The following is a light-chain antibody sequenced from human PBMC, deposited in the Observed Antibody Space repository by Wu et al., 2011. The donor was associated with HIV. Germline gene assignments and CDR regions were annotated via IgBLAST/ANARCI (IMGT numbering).Light chain of an antibody. Sequence: ESVLTQSPDTLSLSPGEXATLSCRASHSISITYLAWYQQKPGQAPRLLIYGASSRAAGIPARFSSGGSGTDFTLTISRLEPEDFAVYYCQQYTTSPLLTFGGGTKVEMK. V-gene: IGKV3-20*01. CDR2: GAS. CDR1: HSISITY. CDR3: QQYTTSPLLT. J-gene: IGKJ4*01.